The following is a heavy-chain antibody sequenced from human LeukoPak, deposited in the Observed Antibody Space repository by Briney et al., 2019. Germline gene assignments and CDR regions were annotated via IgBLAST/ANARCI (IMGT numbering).Heavy chain of an antibody. CDR1: GGSISSYY. CDR2: IYYSGST. Sequence: SETLSLTCTVSGGSISSYYWSWIRQPPGKGLEWIGYIYYSGSTNYNPSLKSRVTISVDTPKNQFSLKLSSVTAADTAVYHCARDSAYYMDVWGKGTTVTVSS. J-gene: IGHJ6*03. CDR3: ARDSAYYMDV. V-gene: IGHV4-59*01. D-gene: IGHD3-10*01.